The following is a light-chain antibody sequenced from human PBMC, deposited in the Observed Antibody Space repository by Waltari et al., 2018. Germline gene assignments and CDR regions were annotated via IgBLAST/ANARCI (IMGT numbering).Light chain of an antibody. Sequence: QSALTQPASVSGSPGQSITIPCTGTSRAFGHYHLVPWYQPSPGNAPKLIIYEGSKRPSGVSNRFSGSKSGITASLTISGLQAEDEADYYCCSYAGGNNNKLFGGGTKLTVL. CDR3: CSYAGGNNNKL. CDR1: SRAFGHYHL. J-gene: IGLJ2*01. CDR2: EGS. V-gene: IGLV2-23*01.